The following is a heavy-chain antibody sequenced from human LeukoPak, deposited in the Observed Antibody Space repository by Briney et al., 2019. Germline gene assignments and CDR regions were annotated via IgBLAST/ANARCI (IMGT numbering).Heavy chain of an antibody. D-gene: IGHD2-2*01. CDR1: GFTSSAYD. CDR2: SGTVGDT. Sequence: PGESLRLSCAASGFTSSAYDMHWVRQITGGGLEWVSTSGTVGDTFYSDSVKGRFTISRENAKNSVHLQMNSLRVEDSAIYFCVRAAMPYIINGRRFVYWGQGTLVTVSS. J-gene: IGHJ4*02. CDR3: VRAAMPYIINGRRFVY. V-gene: IGHV3-13*04.